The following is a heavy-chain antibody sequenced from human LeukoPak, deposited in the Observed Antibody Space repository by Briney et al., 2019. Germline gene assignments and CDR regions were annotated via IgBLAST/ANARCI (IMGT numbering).Heavy chain of an antibody. CDR1: GFSFISYG. CDR2: IWYDGSNK. CDR3: ARKGGSGDYGVNY. D-gene: IGHD4-17*01. Sequence: GRSLRLSCVASGFSFISYGMHWVRQAPGKGLEWVAVIWYDGSNKYCADSVKGRFTISRDNSKNTLYLQMNSLRAEDTAVYYCARKGGSGDYGVNYWGQGTLVTVSS. J-gene: IGHJ4*02. V-gene: IGHV3-33*01.